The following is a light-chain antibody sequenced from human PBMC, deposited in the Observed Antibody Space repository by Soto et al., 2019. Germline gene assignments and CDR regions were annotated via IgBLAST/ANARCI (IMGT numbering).Light chain of an antibody. CDR3: NSYTSSSTLYV. CDR1: SSDIGGYNY. CDR2: EVS. Sequence: SALTQPASVSGSPGQSITISCTGTSSDIGGYNYVSWYQQHPGKAPKLMLYEVSNRPSGVSNRFSGFKSGNTASLTITGLQAEDEADYYCNSYTSSSTLYVFGTGTKLTVL. V-gene: IGLV2-14*01. J-gene: IGLJ1*01.